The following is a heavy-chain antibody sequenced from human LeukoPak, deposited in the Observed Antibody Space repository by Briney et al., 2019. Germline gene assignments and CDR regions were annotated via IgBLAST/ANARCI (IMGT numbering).Heavy chain of an antibody. V-gene: IGHV7-4-1*02. J-gene: IGHJ6*02. D-gene: IGHD3-10*01. Sequence: ASVKVSCKASGYTFTGYYMHWVRQAPGQGLEWMGWINTNTGNPTYAQGFTGRFVFSLDTSVSTAYLQISSLKAEDTAVYYCARDPLWFGELGMDVWGQGTTVTVSS. CDR1: GYTFTGYY. CDR3: ARDPLWFGELGMDV. CDR2: INTNTGNP.